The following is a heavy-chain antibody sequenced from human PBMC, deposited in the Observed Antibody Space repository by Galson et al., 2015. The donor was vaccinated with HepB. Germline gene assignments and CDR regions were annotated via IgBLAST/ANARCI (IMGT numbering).Heavy chain of an antibody. D-gene: IGHD2-8*01. Sequence: SLRLSCAASGFTFSSYAMHWVRQAPGKGLEWVAVISYDGSNKYYTDSVKGRFTISRDNSKNTLYLQMHSLGAEDTAVYYCARDPLRMAYLDYWGQGTLVTVSS. V-gene: IGHV3-30-3*01. CDR2: ISYDGSNK. CDR1: GFTFSSYA. J-gene: IGHJ4*02. CDR3: ARDPLRMAYLDY.